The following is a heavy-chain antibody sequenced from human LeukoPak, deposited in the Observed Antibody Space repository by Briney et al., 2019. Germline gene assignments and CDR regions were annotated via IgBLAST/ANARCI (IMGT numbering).Heavy chain of an antibody. J-gene: IGHJ4*02. CDR1: GYTFTGYY. CDR3: ARDVGEYCSSTDCYASDH. V-gene: IGHV1-2*02. CDR2: INPNSGGT. D-gene: IGHD2-2*01. Sequence: GASVKVSCKASGYTFTGYYMHWVRQAPGQGLEWMGWINPNSGGTNYAQKFQGRVTMTRDTSISTAYMKLSRLRSDDTAVYYCARDVGEYCSSTDCYASDHWGQGTLVTVSS.